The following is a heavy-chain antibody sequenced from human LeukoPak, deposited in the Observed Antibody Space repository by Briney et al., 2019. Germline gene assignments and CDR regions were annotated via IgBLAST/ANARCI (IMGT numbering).Heavy chain of an antibody. CDR2: IIPIFGTA. D-gene: IGHD3-10*01. Sequence: GASVKVSCKASGGTFSSYAISWVRQAPGQGLEWMGGIIPIFGTANYAQKFQGRVTMTRDTSISTAYMELSRLRSDDTAVYYCARLSYNVTYWGQGTLVTVSS. CDR3: ARLSYNVTY. J-gene: IGHJ4*02. CDR1: GGTFSSYA. V-gene: IGHV1-69*05.